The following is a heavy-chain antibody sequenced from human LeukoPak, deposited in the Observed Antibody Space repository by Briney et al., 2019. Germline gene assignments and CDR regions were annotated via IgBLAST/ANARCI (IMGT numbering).Heavy chain of an antibody. CDR1: GGSISSHY. V-gene: IGHV4-59*08. CDR3: ASSFDFWSGYYDY. J-gene: IGHJ4*02. D-gene: IGHD3-3*01. Sequence: SETLSLTCTVSGGSISSHYWSWIRQPPGKGLEWIGYIYYSGRTNYNPSLKSRVTISVDTSKNQFSLKLSSVTAADTAVYYRASSFDFWSGYYDYWGQGTLVTVSS. CDR2: IYYSGRT.